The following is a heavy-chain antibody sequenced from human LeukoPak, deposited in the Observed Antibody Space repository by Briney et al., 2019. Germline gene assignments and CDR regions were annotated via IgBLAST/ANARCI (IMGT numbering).Heavy chain of an antibody. D-gene: IGHD6-19*01. J-gene: IGHJ4*02. Sequence: GRSLTLSCAASGFTFSDYYMSWIRQAPGKGLEWVSYISSSSSYTNYADSVKGRFTISRDNAKNSLYLQMNSLRAEDTAVYYCASDSSGWYSPIDYWGQGTLVTVSS. CDR3: ASDSSGWYSPIDY. CDR1: GFTFSDYY. CDR2: ISSSSSYT. V-gene: IGHV3-11*05.